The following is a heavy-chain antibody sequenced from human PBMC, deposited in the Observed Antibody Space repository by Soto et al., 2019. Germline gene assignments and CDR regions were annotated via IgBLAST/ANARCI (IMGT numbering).Heavy chain of an antibody. Sequence: GASVKVSCKASGYTFTSYGISWVRQAPGQGLEWMGWISAYNGNTDYAQKLQGRVTMTTDTSTSTAYMELRSLRSDDTAVYYCARDTPVGATTDFDYWGQGTLVTVSS. V-gene: IGHV1-18*01. CDR2: ISAYNGNT. CDR1: GYTFTSYG. D-gene: IGHD1-26*01. CDR3: ARDTPVGATTDFDY. J-gene: IGHJ4*02.